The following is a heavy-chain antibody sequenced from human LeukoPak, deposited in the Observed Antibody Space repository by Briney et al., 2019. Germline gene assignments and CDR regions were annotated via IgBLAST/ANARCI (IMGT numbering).Heavy chain of an antibody. CDR2: INTDTGNP. Sequence: GASVKVSCKASGYTFTNYGVNWVRQAPGQGLEWMGWINTDTGNPTYAQAFTGQFVFSLDTSVNTAYLHISSLKAEDTAVYYCARAVASGYGSDYWGQGTLVTASS. J-gene: IGHJ4*02. CDR3: ARAVASGYGSDY. CDR1: GYTFTNYG. D-gene: IGHD3-10*01. V-gene: IGHV7-4-1*02.